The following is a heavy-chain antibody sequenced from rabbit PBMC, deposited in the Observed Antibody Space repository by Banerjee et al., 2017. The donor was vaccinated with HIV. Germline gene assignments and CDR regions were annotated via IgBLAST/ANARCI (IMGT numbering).Heavy chain of an antibody. CDR1: GFSFSSSSW. D-gene: IGHD1-1*01. J-gene: IGHJ4*01. V-gene: IGHV1S45*01. CDR2: SYTGGGIS. Sequence: EESGGDLVKPEGSLTLTCTASGFSFSSSSWICWVRQAPGKGPEWIACSYTGGGISYYASWAKGRFTVSKTSSTTVTLQMTSLTAADTATYFCARDARGGFDDIQLDLWGPGTLVTVS. CDR3: ARDARGGFDDIQLDL.